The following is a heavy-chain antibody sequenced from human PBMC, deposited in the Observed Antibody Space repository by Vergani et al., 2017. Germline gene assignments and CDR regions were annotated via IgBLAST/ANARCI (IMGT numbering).Heavy chain of an antibody. V-gene: IGHV3-53*01. CDR1: GFTVSTNY. Sequence: EVQLLESGGGLVQPGGSLRLSCAVSGFTVSTNYMSWVRQAPGKGLEWVSVIYSGGSTYYADSVKGRFTISRDNSKNTLYLQMNSLRAEDTAVYYCARVGVATFRNGMDVWGQGTTVTVSS. CDR2: IYSGGST. CDR3: ARVGVATFRNGMDV. D-gene: IGHD5-12*01. J-gene: IGHJ6*02.